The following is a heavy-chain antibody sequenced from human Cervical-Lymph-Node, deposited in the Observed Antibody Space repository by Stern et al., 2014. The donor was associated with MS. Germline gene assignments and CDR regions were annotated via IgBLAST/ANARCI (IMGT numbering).Heavy chain of an antibody. CDR3: ARGSAVAGTDY. Sequence: VQLVESGGGVVQPGRSLRLSCAASGFTFSSYGMHWVRQAPGKGLEWVTVICHDGSNKYYAASVKGRFTISRDNSKNTVHLQMNSLRAEDTAIYYCARGSAVAGTDYWGQGTLVTVSS. CDR1: GFTFSSYG. CDR2: ICHDGSNK. D-gene: IGHD6-19*01. V-gene: IGHV3-33*01. J-gene: IGHJ4*02.